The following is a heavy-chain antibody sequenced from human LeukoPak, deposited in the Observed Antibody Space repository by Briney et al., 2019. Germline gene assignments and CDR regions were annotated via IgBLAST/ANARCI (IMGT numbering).Heavy chain of an antibody. V-gene: IGHV3-48*03. CDR1: VFTVSRYE. CDR3: AELGITMIGGV. J-gene: IGHJ6*04. CDR2: ISSSGSNI. D-gene: IGHD3-10*02. Sequence: GGSLRLSCAASVFTVSRYEMNWVRQARGKGLECVSYISSSGSNIYYADSVKGRFTISRDNAKNSMYLQMNSLRAEEKAVYYCAELGITMIGGVWGKGTTVTISS.